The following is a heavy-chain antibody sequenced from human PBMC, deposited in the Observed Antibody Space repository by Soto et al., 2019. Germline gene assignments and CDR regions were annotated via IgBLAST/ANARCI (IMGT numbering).Heavy chain of an antibody. V-gene: IGHV2-5*02. CDR3: AHRDYGDLPRAEYFQH. CDR2: IYWDDDK. J-gene: IGHJ1*01. Sequence: QITLKESGPTLVKPTQTLTLTCTFSGFSLSTSGVGVGWIRQPPGKALEWLALIYWDDDKRYSPSLKSRLTITKDTSKNQVVLTMTNMDPVDTATYYCAHRDYGDLPRAEYFQHWGQGTLVTVSS. D-gene: IGHD4-17*01. CDR1: GFSLSTSGVG.